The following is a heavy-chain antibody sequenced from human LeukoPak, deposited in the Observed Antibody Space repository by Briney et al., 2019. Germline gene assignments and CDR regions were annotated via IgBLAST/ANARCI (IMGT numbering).Heavy chain of an antibody. CDR3: AKAGSGSYSFYYFDY. Sequence: PGGSLRLSCAASGFTFGSYAMSWVRQTPGKGLDWVSAISAGGGNTYYADSVQGRFTISRDNSKNTLYLQMNSLRAEDTAVYYCAKAGSGSYSFYYFDYWGQGTLVTVSS. J-gene: IGHJ4*02. CDR1: GFTFGSYA. V-gene: IGHV3-23*01. CDR2: ISAGGGNT. D-gene: IGHD1-26*01.